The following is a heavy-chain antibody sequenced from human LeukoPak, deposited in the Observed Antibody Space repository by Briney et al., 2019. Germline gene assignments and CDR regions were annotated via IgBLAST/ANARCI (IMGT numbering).Heavy chain of an antibody. CDR2: INPGGGST. CDR1: GYTFTHYY. D-gene: IGHD5-18*01. CDR3: ARSPYTYGSLFYLDY. V-gene: IGHV1-46*01. Sequence: ASVKVSCKASGYTFTHYYIHWVRQAPGQGLEWMGIINPGGGSTNYAQKFQGRVTLTRDTSTSTVYMELSSLRSEDTAVYYCARSPYTYGSLFYLDYWGQGTLVTVSS. J-gene: IGHJ4*02.